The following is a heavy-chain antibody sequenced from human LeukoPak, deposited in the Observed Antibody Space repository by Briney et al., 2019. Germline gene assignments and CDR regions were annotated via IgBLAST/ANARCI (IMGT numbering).Heavy chain of an antibody. V-gene: IGHV3-66*01. CDR2: IYSGGST. CDR3: ARGEIFDY. D-gene: IGHD1-26*01. Sequence: GGSLRLSCAASGFTFSSYWMSWVRQAPGKGLEWVSVIYSGGSTYYADSVKGRFTISRDNSKNTLYLQMNSLRAEDTAVYYCARGEIFDYWGQGTLVTVSS. CDR1: GFTFSSYW. J-gene: IGHJ4*02.